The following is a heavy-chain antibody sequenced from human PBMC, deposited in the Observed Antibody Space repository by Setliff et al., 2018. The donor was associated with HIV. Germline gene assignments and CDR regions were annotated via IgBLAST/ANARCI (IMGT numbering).Heavy chain of an antibody. CDR1: GFSFGDHA. D-gene: IGHD3-3*01. V-gene: IGHV3-49*04. CDR2: IRSTPYGGTT. Sequence: GGSLRLSCVASGFSFGDHALNWVRQAPGKGLEWIGFIRSTPYGGTTEYAASVKGRFTISRDDSKSIAYLQMTSLKTEDTAVYYCARLSGDTDEHFQYWGQGTLVTVSS. J-gene: IGHJ1*01. CDR3: ARLSGDTDEHFQY.